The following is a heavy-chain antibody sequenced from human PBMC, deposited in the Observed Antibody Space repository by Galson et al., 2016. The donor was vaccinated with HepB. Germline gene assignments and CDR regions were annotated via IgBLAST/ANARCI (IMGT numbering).Heavy chain of an antibody. CDR3: AKDMSRRQPNYSSSSGFDS. Sequence: SLRLSCAASGFTFSDYAMHWARQAPGKGLEWVSGLSWNSGRIAYADSMKGRFTISRDNAKSSLYLQMNSLRAEDTAFYYCAKDMSRRQPNYSSSSGFDSWGQGTLVTVSS. CDR2: LSWNSGRI. V-gene: IGHV3-9*01. D-gene: IGHD6-6*01. CDR1: GFTFSDYA. J-gene: IGHJ4*02.